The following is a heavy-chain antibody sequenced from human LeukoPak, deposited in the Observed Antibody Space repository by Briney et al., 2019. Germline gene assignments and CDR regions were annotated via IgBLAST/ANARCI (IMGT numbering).Heavy chain of an antibody. J-gene: IGHJ4*02. CDR1: GFTFSSYA. Sequence: GGSLRLSCAASGFTFSSYAMIWVRQAPGKGLEWVSVITGGGGYTYYADSVKGRFTISRDNSKNTLYLQMNSLRAKDTAVYYCAKRHDSSGPTGYFDYWGQGTLVTVSS. V-gene: IGHV3-23*01. D-gene: IGHD3-22*01. CDR2: ITGGGGYT. CDR3: AKRHDSSGPTGYFDY.